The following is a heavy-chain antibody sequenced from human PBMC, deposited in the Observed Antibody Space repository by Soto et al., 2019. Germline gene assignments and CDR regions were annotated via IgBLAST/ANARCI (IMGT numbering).Heavy chain of an antibody. CDR3: AKDPGIAALQGAFDI. D-gene: IGHD6-13*01. CDR1: GFTFSSYG. V-gene: IGHV3-30*18. CDR2: ISYDGSNK. J-gene: IGHJ3*02. Sequence: QVQLVESGGGVVQPGRSLRLSCAASGFTFSSYGMHWVRQAPGKGLEWVAVISYDGSNKYYADSVKGRFTISRDNSKNTLYLQMNSLRAEDTAVYYCAKDPGIAALQGAFDIWGQGIMVTVSS.